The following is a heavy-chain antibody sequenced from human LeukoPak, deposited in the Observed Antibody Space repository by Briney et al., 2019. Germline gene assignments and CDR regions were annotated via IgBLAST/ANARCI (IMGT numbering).Heavy chain of an antibody. CDR2: IIPIFGTA. CDR3: ARIYSNYDINWFDP. Sequence: SVKVSCKASGGTFSSYAISWVRQAPGQGLAWMGGIIPIFGTANYAQKFQGRVTITADESTSTAYMELSSLRSEDTAVYYCARIYSNYDINWFDPWGQGTLVTVSS. V-gene: IGHV1-69*13. D-gene: IGHD4-11*01. CDR1: GGTFSSYA. J-gene: IGHJ5*02.